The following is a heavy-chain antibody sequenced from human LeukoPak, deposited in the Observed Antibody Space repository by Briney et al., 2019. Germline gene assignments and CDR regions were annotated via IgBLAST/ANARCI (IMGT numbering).Heavy chain of an antibody. J-gene: IGHJ6*02. D-gene: IGHD3-22*01. V-gene: IGHV3-23*01. CDR2: ISGSGGST. Sequence: GGSLRLSCAASGFTFSSYAMSWVRQAPGKGLEWVSAISGSGGSTYYADSVKGRFTISRDNSKNTLYLQMNSLRAEDTAVYYCARGVVYYDSSGYSGYYHYGMDVWGQGTTVTVSS. CDR1: GFTFSSYA. CDR3: ARGVVYYDSSGYSGYYHYGMDV.